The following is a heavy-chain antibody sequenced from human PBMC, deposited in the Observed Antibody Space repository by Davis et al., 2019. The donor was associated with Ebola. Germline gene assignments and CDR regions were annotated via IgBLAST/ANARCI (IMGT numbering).Heavy chain of an antibody. CDR2: ISYDGSNK. CDR3: AKVEAGT. J-gene: IGHJ4*02. Sequence: GGSLRFSCAASGFTFSSYGMHWVRQAPGKGLEWVAVISYDGSNKYYADSVKGRFTISRDNSKNTLYLQMNSLRAEDTAVYYCAKVEAGTWGQGTLVTVSS. CDR1: GFTFSSYG. D-gene: IGHD3-10*01. V-gene: IGHV3-30*18.